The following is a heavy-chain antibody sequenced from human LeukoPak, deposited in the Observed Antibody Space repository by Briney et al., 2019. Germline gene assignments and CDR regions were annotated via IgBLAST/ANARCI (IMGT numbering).Heavy chain of an antibody. J-gene: IGHJ3*02. CDR1: GYSISSCYY. D-gene: IGHD2-2*01. V-gene: IGHV4-38-2*02. CDR2: VYHSGST. CDR3: AREGAYCSSTSCYAFDS. Sequence: SETLSLTCTVSGYSISSCYYWGWLRPPPGKRLEWIGIVYHSGSTYYNPSLKSRVTISVDTSKNQFSLKLSSVTAADTAVYYCAREGAYCSSTSCYAFDSWGQGTMVTVCS.